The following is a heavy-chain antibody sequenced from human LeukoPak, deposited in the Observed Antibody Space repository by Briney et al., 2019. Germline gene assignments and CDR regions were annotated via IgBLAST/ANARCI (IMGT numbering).Heavy chain of an antibody. CDR1: GFTFSSYA. V-gene: IGHV3-23*01. J-gene: IGHJ4*02. CDR2: ISGSGGST. Sequence: PGGSLRLSCAASGFTFSSYAMSWVRQAPGKGLEWVSTISGSGGSTYYADSVKGRFTISRDNSKNTLYLQMNSLRAEDTAVYYCAKAIGILRGITHWGQGTLVTVSS. D-gene: IGHD3-10*01. CDR3: AKAIGILRGITH.